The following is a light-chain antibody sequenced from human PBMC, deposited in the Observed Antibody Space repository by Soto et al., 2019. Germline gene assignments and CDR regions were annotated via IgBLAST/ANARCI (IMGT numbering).Light chain of an antibody. CDR1: QSVSTNF. J-gene: IGKJ1*01. CDR2: GAS. CDR3: QQYGITSWT. V-gene: IGKV3-20*01. Sequence: EIVLTQSPGTLSLSPGEGATLSCRASQSVSTNFFAWYQQKPGQAPRLLIYGASTRATGIPDRFSGSGSGTDFTLTIRRLEPEDFAVYYSQQYGITSWTFVKGTKV.